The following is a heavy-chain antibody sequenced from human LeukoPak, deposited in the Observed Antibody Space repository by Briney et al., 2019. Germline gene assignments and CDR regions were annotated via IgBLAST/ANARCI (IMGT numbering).Heavy chain of an antibody. V-gene: IGHV1-69*10. CDR3: ARDSVRIGYYLGWFDP. Sequence: ASVKVSCKASGGTFSSYAISWVRQAPGQGLEWMGGIIPILGIANYAQKFQGRVTITADKSTSTAYMELSGLRSEDTAVYYCARDSVRIGYYLGWFDPWGQGILVTASS. D-gene: IGHD3-3*01. CDR1: GGTFSSYA. J-gene: IGHJ5*02. CDR2: IIPILGIA.